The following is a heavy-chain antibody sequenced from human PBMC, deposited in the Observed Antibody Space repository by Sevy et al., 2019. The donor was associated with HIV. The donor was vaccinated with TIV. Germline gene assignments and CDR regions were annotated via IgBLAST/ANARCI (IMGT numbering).Heavy chain of an antibody. V-gene: IGHV3-23*01. D-gene: IGHD3-9*01. Sequence: GGSLRLSCAASGFTFSSYAMSWVRQAPGKGLEWVSAISGSGGSTYYADSVKGRFTISRDNSKNTLYLQMNSLRAEDTAVYYGAKDRQGVLRDFDWFFDGYWGQGTLVTVSS. CDR2: ISGSGGST. CDR1: GFTFSSYA. CDR3: AKDRQGVLRDFDWFFDGY. J-gene: IGHJ4*02.